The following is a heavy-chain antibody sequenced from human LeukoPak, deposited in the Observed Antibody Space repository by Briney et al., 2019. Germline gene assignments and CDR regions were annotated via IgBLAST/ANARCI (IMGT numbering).Heavy chain of an antibody. Sequence: ASVKVSCKASGYTFTGYYIHWVRQAPGQGLEWMGWINPNRGGPNYEQKIQDRVTMTRDTSISTAYMELSMLRSDDTAVYYCARDLYCSSTSCTNWFDPWGQGTLVTVSS. J-gene: IGHJ5*02. V-gene: IGHV1-2*02. CDR1: GYTFTGYY. D-gene: IGHD2-2*01. CDR3: ARDLYCSSTSCTNWFDP. CDR2: INPNRGGP.